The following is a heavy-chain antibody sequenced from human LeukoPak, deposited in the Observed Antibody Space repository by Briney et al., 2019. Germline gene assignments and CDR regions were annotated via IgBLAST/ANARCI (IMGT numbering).Heavy chain of an antibody. CDR2: INHSGST. D-gene: IGHD5-18*01. Sequence: SETLSLTCAVYGGSFSGYYWSWIRQPPGKGLEWIGEINHSGSTNYNPSLKSRVTISVDTSKNQFSLKLSSVTAADTAVYYCARGGIQLWSQGRYFQHWGQGTLVTVSP. V-gene: IGHV4-34*01. CDR1: GGSFSGYY. CDR3: ARGGIQLWSQGRYFQH. J-gene: IGHJ1*01.